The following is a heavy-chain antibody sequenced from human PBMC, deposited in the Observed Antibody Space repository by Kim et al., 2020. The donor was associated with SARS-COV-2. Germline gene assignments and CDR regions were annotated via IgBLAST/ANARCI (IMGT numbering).Heavy chain of an antibody. D-gene: IGHD3-10*01. CDR2: THYSATT. Sequence: SETLSLTCTVSGDSISSGDYFWTWIRQDPGKGLEWLGYTHYSATTYYNVAFQGRANIAMDTTKNQFYLTLSSVTVADTAVYYCARGQNYFGSGSFVFATLGFDPWGPGTLVSVSS. J-gene: IGHJ5*02. V-gene: IGHV4-31*02. CDR1: GDSISSGDYF. CDR3: ARGQNYFGSGSFVFATLGFDP.